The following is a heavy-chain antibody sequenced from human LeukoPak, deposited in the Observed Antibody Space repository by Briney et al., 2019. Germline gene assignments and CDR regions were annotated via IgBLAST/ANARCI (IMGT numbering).Heavy chain of an antibody. D-gene: IGHD1-1*01. CDR3: TRENHWNHNYYYYYMDV. V-gene: IGHV1-69*04. CDR2: IIPILGIA. Sequence: GASVKVSCKASGGTFSSYAISWVRQAPGQGLEWMGRIIPILGIANYAQKFQGRVTITADKSTSTAYMELSSLRSEDTAVYYCTRENHWNHNYYYYYMDVWGKGTTVTVSS. J-gene: IGHJ6*03. CDR1: GGTFSSYA.